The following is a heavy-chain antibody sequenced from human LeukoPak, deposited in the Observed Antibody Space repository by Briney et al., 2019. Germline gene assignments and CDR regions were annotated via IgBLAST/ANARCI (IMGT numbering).Heavy chain of an antibody. CDR2: IRYDGSNK. V-gene: IGHV3-30*02. Sequence: GGSLRLSCAASGFTFSSYGMHWVRQAPGKGLEWVAFIRYDGSNKYYADSVKGRFTISRDNSKNTLYLQMNSLRAEDTAVYYCAKDPGGGSSGWYWVDYWGQGTLVTVSS. J-gene: IGHJ4*02. D-gene: IGHD6-19*01. CDR3: AKDPGGGSSGWYWVDY. CDR1: GFTFSSYG.